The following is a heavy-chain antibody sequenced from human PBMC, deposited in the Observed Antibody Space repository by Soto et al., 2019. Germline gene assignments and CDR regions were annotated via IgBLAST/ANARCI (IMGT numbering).Heavy chain of an antibody. CDR1: GFIFSDYA. CDR3: ARENSRISPRLFQH. J-gene: IGHJ1*01. V-gene: IGHV3-30-3*01. D-gene: IGHD6-6*01. CDR2: ISPAGTNQ. Sequence: GGSLRLSCVASGFIFSDYAMHWARQAPGKGLEWVALISPAGTNQYYADSAKGRFTISRDNSKNTLYLQMNSLRPEDTGLYYCARENSRISPRLFQHWGHGTLVTVS.